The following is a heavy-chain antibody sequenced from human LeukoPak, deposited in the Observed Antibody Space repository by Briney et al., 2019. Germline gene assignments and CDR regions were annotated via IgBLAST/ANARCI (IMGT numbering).Heavy chain of an antibody. V-gene: IGHV1-2*02. CDR2: ISPKSGGT. D-gene: IGHD3-3*01. J-gene: IGHJ4*02. CDR3: ARHNYDFDFDS. CDR1: GYTFSDYY. Sequence: ASVKVSCKASGYTFSDYYIHWVRQVPGQGLEWMGWISPKSGGTNYAQNFQGRVTMTRDTSINTAYMELSRLRPDDTAVYYCARHNYDFDFDSWGQGALVTVSS.